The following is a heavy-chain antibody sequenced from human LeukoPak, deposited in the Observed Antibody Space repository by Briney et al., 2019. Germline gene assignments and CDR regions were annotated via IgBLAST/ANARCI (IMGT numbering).Heavy chain of an antibody. CDR1: GYTFSSYY. J-gene: IGHJ5*02. V-gene: IGHV1-2*02. CDR3: ARDVGGVRRFDP. Sequence: ASVKVSCTASGYTFSSYYVHWVRQAPGQGLEWMGWIDSKSGATHYEQKFQGTVTMTRDTSITTVYLELSSLKFDDTAVYYCARDVGGVRRFDPWGQGTLVTVSS. CDR2: IDSKSGAT. D-gene: IGHD1-26*01.